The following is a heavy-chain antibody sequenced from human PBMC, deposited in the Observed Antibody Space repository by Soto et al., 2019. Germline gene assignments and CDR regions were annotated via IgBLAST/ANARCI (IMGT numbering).Heavy chain of an antibody. CDR3: IVVVVAATFPSPY. D-gene: IGHD2-15*01. CDR1: GFTFSSYG. CDR2: IWYDGSNK. Sequence: PGGSLRLSCAASGFTFSSYGMHWVRQAPGKGLEWVAVIWYDGSNKYYADSVKGRFTISRDNSKNTLYLQMNSLRAEDTAVYYCIVVVVAATFPSPYWGQGTLVTVSS. J-gene: IGHJ4*02. V-gene: IGHV3-30*02.